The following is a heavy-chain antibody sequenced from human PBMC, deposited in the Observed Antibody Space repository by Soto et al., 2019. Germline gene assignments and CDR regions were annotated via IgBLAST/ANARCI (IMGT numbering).Heavy chain of an antibody. Sequence: SEILSLTCAVYGGSFSGYYWSWIRQPPGKGLEWIGEINHSGSTNYNPSLKSRVTISVDTSKNQFSLKLSSVTAADTAVYYCARGRRYSSGWYGGRLNWFDPWGQGTLVTVSS. CDR1: GGSFSGYY. CDR2: INHSGST. D-gene: IGHD6-19*01. V-gene: IGHV4-34*01. J-gene: IGHJ5*02. CDR3: ARGRRYSSGWYGGRLNWFDP.